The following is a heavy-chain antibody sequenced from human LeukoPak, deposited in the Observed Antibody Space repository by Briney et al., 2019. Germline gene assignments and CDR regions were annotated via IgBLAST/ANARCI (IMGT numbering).Heavy chain of an antibody. D-gene: IGHD1-1*01. CDR1: GFTFGDYA. V-gene: IGHV3-49*04. CDR2: IRSKAYGETA. Sequence: GGSLRLSCAASGFTFGDYAMSWVRQAPGKGLEWVGFIRSKAYGETADYAASVKGRFTISRDDSKAIAYLQMNSLKTEDTAVYHCTRDRGAYNLYDYWGQGTLVTVSS. J-gene: IGHJ4*02. CDR3: TRDRGAYNLYDY.